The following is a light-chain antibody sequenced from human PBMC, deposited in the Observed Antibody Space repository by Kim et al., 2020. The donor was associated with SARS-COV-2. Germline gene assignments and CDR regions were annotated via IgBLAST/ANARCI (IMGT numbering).Light chain of an antibody. J-gene: IGKJ1*01. Sequence: ASTGDRVTITCRASQGISGYLAWYQQKPGKAPKLLIYAASTLQSGVPSRFSGSGSGTDFTLTISCLQSEDFATYYCQQYYTYPWTFGQGTKVEIK. CDR2: AAS. V-gene: IGKV1-8*01. CDR1: QGISGY. CDR3: QQYYTYPWT.